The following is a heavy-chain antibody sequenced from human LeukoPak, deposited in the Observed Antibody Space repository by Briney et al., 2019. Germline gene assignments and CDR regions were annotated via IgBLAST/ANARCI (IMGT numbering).Heavy chain of an antibody. Sequence: GGSLRLSCAASGVTFSTYGMHWVRQAPGKGLEWGAFIWYDGSNEYYADSVNGRFTISRYNSKNTLYLQINSLRVEDTAVYYCAKELRLSYYYMDVWGKRTTVTVSS. CDR1: GVTFSTYG. J-gene: IGHJ6*03. CDR2: IWYDGSNE. CDR3: AKELRLSYYYMDV. V-gene: IGHV3-30*02. D-gene: IGHD2-2*01.